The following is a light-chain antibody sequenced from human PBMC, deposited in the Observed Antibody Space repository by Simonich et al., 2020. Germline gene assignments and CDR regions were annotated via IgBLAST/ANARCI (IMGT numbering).Light chain of an antibody. Sequence: DIVMTQSPDSLAVSLGERATNNSKSSQSVLYSSNNKHYLAWYQQKPGQPPKQLIYWASTRESGFPYRFSGSGSGTDFTLTISSLQAEDVAVYYCQQYYSTPRTFGQWTKVEIK. J-gene: IGKJ1*01. CDR3: QQYYSTPRT. V-gene: IGKV4-1*01. CDR1: QSVLYSSNNKHY. CDR2: WAS.